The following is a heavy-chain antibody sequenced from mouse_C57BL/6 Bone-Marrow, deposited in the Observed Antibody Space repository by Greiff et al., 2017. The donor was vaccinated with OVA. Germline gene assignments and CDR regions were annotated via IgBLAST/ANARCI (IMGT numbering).Heavy chain of an antibody. CDR3: AREGDCDSPYYFDY. V-gene: IGHV3-6*01. J-gene: IGHJ2*01. D-gene: IGHD3-2*01. CDR1: GYSITSGYY. CDR2: LSYDGSN. Sequence: EESGPGLVKPSPSLSLTCSVTGYSITSGYYWNWIRQFPGNKLEWMGYLSYDGSNNYNPSLKNRISITRDTSKNPFFLKLNSGTTEDTATYYCAREGDCDSPYYFDYWGQGTTLTVSS.